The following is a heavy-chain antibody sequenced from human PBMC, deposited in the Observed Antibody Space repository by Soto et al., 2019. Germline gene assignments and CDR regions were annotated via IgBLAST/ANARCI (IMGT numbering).Heavy chain of an antibody. D-gene: IGHD5-18*01. CDR2: ISYDGSNK. Sequence: GGSLRLSCAASGFTFSSYAMHWVRQAPGKGLEWVAVISYDGSNKYYADSVKGRFTISRDNSKNTLYLQMNSLRAEDTAVYYCARVPFCGTAIVLWYFDLLRRGLPVTVPS. J-gene: IGHJ2*01. V-gene: IGHV3-30-3*01. CDR3: ARVPFCGTAIVLWYFDL. CDR1: GFTFSSYA.